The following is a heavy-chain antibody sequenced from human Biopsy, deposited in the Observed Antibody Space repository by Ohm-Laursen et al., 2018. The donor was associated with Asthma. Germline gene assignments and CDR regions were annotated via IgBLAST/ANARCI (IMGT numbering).Heavy chain of an antibody. CDR3: ARTFHFWSPYHAEHYQL. Sequence: SLRLSCTASGFTFGDYWMSWVRQVPGKGLEWVANIKHDGSEKNHVDSLKGRFTISRDNAKNSLYLQMNSLSAKDTAVYYCARTFHFWSPYHAEHYQLWGQGTLVTVSS. J-gene: IGHJ1*01. CDR1: GFTFGDYW. V-gene: IGHV3-7*01. CDR2: IKHDGSEK. D-gene: IGHD3-3*02.